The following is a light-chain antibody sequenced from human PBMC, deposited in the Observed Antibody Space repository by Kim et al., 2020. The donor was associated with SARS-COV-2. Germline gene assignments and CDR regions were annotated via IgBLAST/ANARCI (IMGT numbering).Light chain of an antibody. CDR3: QQSYTIPLT. J-gene: IGKJ4*01. V-gene: IGKV1-39*01. CDR2: AVS. CDR1: QNFGGF. Sequence: ASVGDRVTITCRASQNFGGFLQWYQQRPGKPPELLIYAVSSLYSGVSSRFTGSGSGTDFTLTISSLQPEDFATYFCQQSYTIPLTFGGGTKVDIK.